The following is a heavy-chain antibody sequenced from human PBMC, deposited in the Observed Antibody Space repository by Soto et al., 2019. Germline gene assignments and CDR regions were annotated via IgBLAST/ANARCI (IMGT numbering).Heavy chain of an antibody. D-gene: IGHD6-6*01. CDR1: GYTFTSYG. J-gene: IGHJ3*02. CDR3: ARLYSSSSFYAFDI. CDR2: ISAYNGNT. Sequence: ASVKVSCKASGYTFTSYGISWVRQAPGQGLEWMGWISAYNGNTNYAQKFQGRVTITADESTSTAYMELSSLRSEDTAVYYCARLYSSSSFYAFDIWGQGTMVTVSS. V-gene: IGHV1-18*01.